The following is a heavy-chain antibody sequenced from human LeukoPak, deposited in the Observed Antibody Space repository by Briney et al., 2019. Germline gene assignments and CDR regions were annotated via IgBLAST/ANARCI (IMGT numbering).Heavy chain of an antibody. J-gene: IGHJ4*02. Sequence: SETLSLTCAVYGGSFSGYYWSWIRQPPGKGLEWIGEINHSGSTNYNPSLKSRLTISVDTSKNQFSLKLRSVTAADTAVYYCARAPKWLRLYYFDYWGQGTLVTVSS. CDR2: INHSGST. CDR3: ARAPKWLRLYYFDY. D-gene: IGHD5-12*01. V-gene: IGHV4-34*01. CDR1: GGSFSGYY.